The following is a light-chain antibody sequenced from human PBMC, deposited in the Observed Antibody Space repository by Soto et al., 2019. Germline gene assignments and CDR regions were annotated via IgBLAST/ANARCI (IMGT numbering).Light chain of an antibody. CDR1: QSVISY. CDR2: DAS. V-gene: IGKV3-11*01. Sequence: EIVLTQSPATLSLSPGERATLSCRASQSVISYLAWYQQKPGQAPRLLIFDASNRATGIPARFSGSGSGTDFTLTISSLEPEDFVIYYCQQRSNWPPTFGQGTKVEIK. J-gene: IGKJ1*01. CDR3: QQRSNWPPT.